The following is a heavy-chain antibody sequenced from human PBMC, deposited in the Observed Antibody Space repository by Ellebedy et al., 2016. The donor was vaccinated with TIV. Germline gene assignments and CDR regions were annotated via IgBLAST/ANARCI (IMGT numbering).Heavy chain of an antibody. J-gene: IGHJ4*02. V-gene: IGHV4-59*01. CDR2: IYYSGNT. D-gene: IGHD3-22*01. Sequence: SETLSLXXTVPGGSTSGYYWSWIRQPPGQGLEWIGSIYYSGNTNYNPSLKSRVTISIDTSREQFSLRLSSVTAADTAVYYCARVVSRGPSFDLWGQGTLVTVSS. CDR1: GGSTSGYY. CDR3: ARVVSRGPSFDL.